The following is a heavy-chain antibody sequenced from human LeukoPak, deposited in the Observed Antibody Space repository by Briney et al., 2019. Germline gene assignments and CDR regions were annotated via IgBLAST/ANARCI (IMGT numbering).Heavy chain of an antibody. J-gene: IGHJ3*02. V-gene: IGHV1-69*13. Sequence: ALVKVSCKASGGTFSSYAISWVRQAPGQGLEWMGGIIPIFGTANYAQKFQGRVTITADESTSTAYMELSSLRSEDTAVYYCARDSVAYCGGDCSLGAFDIWGQGTMVTVSS. CDR2: IIPIFGTA. CDR3: ARDSVAYCGGDCSLGAFDI. D-gene: IGHD2-21*02. CDR1: GGTFSSYA.